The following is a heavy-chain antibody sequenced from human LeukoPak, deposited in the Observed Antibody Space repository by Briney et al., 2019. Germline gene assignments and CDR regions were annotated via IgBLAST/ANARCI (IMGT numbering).Heavy chain of an antibody. CDR1: GGSISSRNYY. CDR3: ARHGRWELFHFDY. V-gene: IGHV4-39*01. CDR2: IYYNAST. Sequence: SETLSLTCTVSGGSISSRNYYWGWSRQPPGKVLEWVGSIYYNASTCYNPSLKSRVTISVATSTTQFSLKLSCVTAADTAVYYCARHGRWELFHFDYWGQGTLVTVSS. D-gene: IGHD1-26*01. J-gene: IGHJ4*02.